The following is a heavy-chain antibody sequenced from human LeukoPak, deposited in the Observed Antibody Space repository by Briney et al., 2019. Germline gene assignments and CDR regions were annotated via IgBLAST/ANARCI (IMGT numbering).Heavy chain of an antibody. CDR3: ARGRIAAAGLLFDY. J-gene: IGHJ4*02. V-gene: IGHV3-48*01. CDR1: GFTISSYW. CDR2: ISSSSSTI. D-gene: IGHD6-13*01. Sequence: GSLRLSCAASGFTISSYWMNWVRQAPGKGLEWVSYISSSSSTIYYADSVKGRFTISRDNAKNSLYLQMNSLRAEDTAVYYCARGRIAAAGLLFDYWGQGTLVTVSS.